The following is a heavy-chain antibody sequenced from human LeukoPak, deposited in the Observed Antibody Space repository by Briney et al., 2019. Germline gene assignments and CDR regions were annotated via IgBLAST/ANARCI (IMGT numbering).Heavy chain of an antibody. CDR3: ATGLVPGAVVGFDP. V-gene: IGHV4-59*01. J-gene: IGHJ5*02. Sequence: SETLSLTCIVSGGSISTYYWSWIRQPPGKGLEWIGYIYYTGSTNYNPSLKSRVTISVDTSKNQFSLKLSSVTAADTAVYYCATGLVPGAVVGFDPWGQGTLVTVSS. CDR2: IYYTGST. D-gene: IGHD2-2*01. CDR1: GGSISTYY.